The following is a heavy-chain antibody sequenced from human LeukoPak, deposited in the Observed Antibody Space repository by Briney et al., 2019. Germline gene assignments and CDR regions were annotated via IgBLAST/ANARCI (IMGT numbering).Heavy chain of an antibody. V-gene: IGHV3-23*01. D-gene: IGHD2-2*01. CDR2: VSGSGGST. CDR1: GFTFSSYA. J-gene: IGHJ4*02. CDR3: ANAEGAQVPAARFDY. Sequence: GGSLRLSCAASGFTFSSYAMSWVRQAPGKGLEWVSAVSGSGGSTYYEDSVKGRFTISRDNSKNTLYLQMNSLRAEDTAVYYCANAEGAQVPAARFDYWGQGTLVTVSS.